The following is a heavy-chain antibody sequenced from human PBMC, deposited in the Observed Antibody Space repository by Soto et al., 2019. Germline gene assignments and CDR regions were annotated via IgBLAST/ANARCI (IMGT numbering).Heavy chain of an antibody. D-gene: IGHD2-15*01. Sequence: ASLKVSCKASGYTFTSYDINWVRQATGQGLEWMGWMNPNSGNTGYAQKFQGRVTMTRNTSISTAYMELSSLRSEDTAVYYCARGRGCSGGSCYGYMDVWGKGTTVTVSS. CDR1: GYTFTSYD. J-gene: IGHJ6*03. V-gene: IGHV1-8*01. CDR3: ARGRGCSGGSCYGYMDV. CDR2: MNPNSGNT.